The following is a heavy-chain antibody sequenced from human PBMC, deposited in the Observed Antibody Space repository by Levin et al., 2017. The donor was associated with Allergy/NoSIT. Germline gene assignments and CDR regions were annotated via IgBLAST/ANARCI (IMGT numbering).Heavy chain of an antibody. CDR1: GGSISSGGYS. CDR2: IYHSGST. V-gene: IGHV4-30-2*01. D-gene: IGHD2/OR15-2a*01. Sequence: SQTLSLTCAVSGGSISSGGYSWSWIRQPPGKGLERIGYIYHSGSTYYNPSLKSRVTISVDRSKNQFSLKLSSVTAADTAVYYCARAYFPYWYFDLWGRGTLVTVSS. J-gene: IGHJ2*01. CDR3: ARAYFPYWYFDL.